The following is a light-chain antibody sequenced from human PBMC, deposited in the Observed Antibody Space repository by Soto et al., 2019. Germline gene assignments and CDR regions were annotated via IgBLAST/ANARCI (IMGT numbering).Light chain of an antibody. CDR3: QQYGHSLWT. CDR2: TAS. J-gene: IGKJ1*01. V-gene: IGKV3-20*01. Sequence: EIVLTQSPGTLSLSPGERASLSCRASQSVSSNYLAWFQQKPGQAPRLLISTASSRATGIPDRFSGSGSGTDFTLTISRLEPEDYAVYYCQQYGHSLWTFGQGTKVDIK. CDR1: QSVSSNY.